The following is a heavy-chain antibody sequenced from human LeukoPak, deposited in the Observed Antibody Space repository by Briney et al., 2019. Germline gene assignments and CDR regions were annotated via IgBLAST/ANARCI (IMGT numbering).Heavy chain of an antibody. Sequence: ASVKVSCTASGYSFTSHYMHWVRQAPGQGLEWMGLINPSGSSTLYAQKFQGRVTMTRDMSTTTDYMELSSLRSEDTAVYYCARDNSVGDIAWWFDPWGQGTLVTVSS. V-gene: IGHV1-46*01. CDR1: GYSFTSHY. CDR2: INPSGSST. CDR3: ARDNSVGDIAWWFDP. D-gene: IGHD3-16*02. J-gene: IGHJ5*02.